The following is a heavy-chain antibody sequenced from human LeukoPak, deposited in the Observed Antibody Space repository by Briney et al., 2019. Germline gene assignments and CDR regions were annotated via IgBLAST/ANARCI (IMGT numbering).Heavy chain of an antibody. Sequence: SETLSLTCTVSGYSISTGYYWDWIRQPPGKGLEWIGYIYYSGSTNYNPSLKSRVTISPDKSKNQFSLKLSSVTAADTAVYYCARGDARGYSYGYFHFDYWGQGTLVTVSS. V-gene: IGHV4-61*05. CDR1: GYSISTGYY. J-gene: IGHJ4*02. D-gene: IGHD5-18*01. CDR2: IYYSGST. CDR3: ARGDARGYSYGYFHFDY.